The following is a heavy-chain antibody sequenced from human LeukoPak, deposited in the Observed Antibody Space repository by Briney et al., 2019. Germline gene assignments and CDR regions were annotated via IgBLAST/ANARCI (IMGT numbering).Heavy chain of an antibody. CDR1: GGSFSGYY. J-gene: IGHJ4*02. Sequence: SETLSLTCAVYGGSFSGYYWSWIRQPPGKGLEWIGEINHSGSTNYNPSLKSRVTISVDTSKNQFSLKLSSVTAADTAVYYCARRPPFMALDSWGQGTLVTVSS. V-gene: IGHV4-34*01. D-gene: IGHD5-24*01. CDR2: INHSGST. CDR3: ARRPPFMALDS.